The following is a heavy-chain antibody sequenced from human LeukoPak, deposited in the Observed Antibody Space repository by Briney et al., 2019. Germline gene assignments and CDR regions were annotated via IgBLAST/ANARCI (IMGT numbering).Heavy chain of an antibody. CDR2: IYYSGST. Sequence: SETLSLTCTVSGGSISSCGYYWSWIRQHPGKGLEWIGYIYYSGSTYYNPSLKSRVTISVDTSKNQFSLKLSSVTAADTAVYYCARVPEKTYYDYVWGSYPENNYFDYWGQGTLVTVSS. CDR3: ARVPEKTYYDYVWGSYPENNYFDY. V-gene: IGHV4-31*03. J-gene: IGHJ4*02. D-gene: IGHD3-16*02. CDR1: GGSISSCGYY.